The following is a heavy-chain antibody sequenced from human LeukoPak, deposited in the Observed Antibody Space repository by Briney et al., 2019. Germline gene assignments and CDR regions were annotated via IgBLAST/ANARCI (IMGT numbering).Heavy chain of an antibody. CDR2: ISAYNGNT. J-gene: IGHJ3*02. CDR3: ARVGTATSTDAFDI. Sequence: GASVKVSCKASGYTFTSYGISWVRQAPGQGPEWMGWISAYNGNTNYAQKLQGRVTMTTDTSTSTAYMELRSLRSDDTAVYYCARVGTATSTDAFDIWGQGTMVTVSS. D-gene: IGHD5-24*01. CDR1: GYTFTSYG. V-gene: IGHV1-18*01.